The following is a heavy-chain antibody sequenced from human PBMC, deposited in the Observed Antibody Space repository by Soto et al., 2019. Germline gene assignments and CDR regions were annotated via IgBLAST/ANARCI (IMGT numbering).Heavy chain of an antibody. J-gene: IGHJ4*02. CDR2: ISWNSGSI. Sequence: PGGSLRLSCAASGFTFDDYAMHWVRQAPGKGLEWVSGISWNSGSIGYADSVKGRFTISRDNAKNSLYLQMNSLRAEDTALYYCAKDLDITGTTQFDYWGQGTLVTVSS. CDR3: AKDLDITGTTQFDY. D-gene: IGHD1-7*01. V-gene: IGHV3-9*01. CDR1: GFTFDDYA.